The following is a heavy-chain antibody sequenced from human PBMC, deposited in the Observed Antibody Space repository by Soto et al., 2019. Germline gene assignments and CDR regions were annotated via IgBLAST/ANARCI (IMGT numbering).Heavy chain of an antibody. V-gene: IGHV1-58*01. CDR2: IVVGSGNT. D-gene: IGHD6-19*01. CDR3: AADSSWYSSGWYRLDP. J-gene: IGHJ5*02. Sequence: ASVNVSCKASGFTFTSSSVQWVRQARGQRLEWIGWIVVGSGNTNYAQKFQERVTITRDMSTSTAYMELSSLRSEDTAVYYCAADSSWYSSGWYRLDPWGQGTLVTVSS. CDR1: GFTFTSSS.